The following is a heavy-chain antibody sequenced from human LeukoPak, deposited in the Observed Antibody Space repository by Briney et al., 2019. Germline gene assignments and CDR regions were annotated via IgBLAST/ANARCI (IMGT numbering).Heavy chain of an antibody. J-gene: IGHJ5*02. CDR1: GGSISSDYF. CDR3: ARDANPIAAATYNWFDP. V-gene: IGHV4-31*11. CDR2: IHYSGST. Sequence: PSETLSFTCAVSGGSISSDYFWIWIRQHPGKGLEWIGYIHYSGSTYSNPSLKSRVNMSVDTSKNQFSLKLRSVTDADTAVYYCARDANPIAAATYNWFDPWGQGTLVIVSS. D-gene: IGHD6-25*01.